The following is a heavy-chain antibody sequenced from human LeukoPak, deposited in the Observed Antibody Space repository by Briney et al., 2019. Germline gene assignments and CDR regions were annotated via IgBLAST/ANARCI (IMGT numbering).Heavy chain of an antibody. CDR1: GGSISSYY. CDR2: IYYSGST. J-gene: IGHJ4*02. CDR3: ARVSYYDSSGLMDY. D-gene: IGHD3-22*01. V-gene: IGHV4-59*01. Sequence: SETLSLTCTVSGGSISSYYWSWIRQPPGKGLGWIGYIYYSGSTNFNPSLESRVTISVDTSKNQFSLKLSSVTAADTAVYYCARVSYYDSSGLMDYWGQGTLVTVSS.